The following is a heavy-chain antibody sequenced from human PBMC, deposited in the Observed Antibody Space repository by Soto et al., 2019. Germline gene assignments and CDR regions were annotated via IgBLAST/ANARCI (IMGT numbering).Heavy chain of an antibody. CDR1: GFTFSSYA. Sequence: QVQLVESGGGVVQPGRSLRLSCAASGFTFSSYAMHWVRQAPGKGLEWVAVISYDGSNKYYADSVKGRFTISRDNSKNTLYLQMNSLRAEDTAVYYCARGSIAARLKLYLYFDLWGRGTLVTVSS. V-gene: IGHV3-30-3*01. J-gene: IGHJ2*01. D-gene: IGHD6-6*01. CDR3: ARGSIAARLKLYLYFDL. CDR2: ISYDGSNK.